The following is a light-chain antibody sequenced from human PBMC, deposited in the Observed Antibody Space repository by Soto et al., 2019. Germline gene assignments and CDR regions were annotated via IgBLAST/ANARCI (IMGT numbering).Light chain of an antibody. V-gene: IGLV1-44*01. Sequence: QSVLTQPPSASGTPGPRVTISCSGSSSNIGSNTVNWYQQLPGTAPKLLIYSNNQRPSGVPDRFYGSKSGTSASLAISGRQSEDEADYYCAAWDDSLNGWVFGGGTKLTVL. CDR1: SSNIGSNT. CDR3: AAWDDSLNGWV. CDR2: SNN. J-gene: IGLJ3*02.